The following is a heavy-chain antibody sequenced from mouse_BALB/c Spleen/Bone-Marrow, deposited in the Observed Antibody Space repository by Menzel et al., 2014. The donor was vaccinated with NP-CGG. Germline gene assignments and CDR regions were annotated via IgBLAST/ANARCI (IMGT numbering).Heavy chain of an antibody. CDR1: GFTFSSFG. D-gene: IGHD2-4*01. J-gene: IGHJ4*01. CDR2: ISSGSSTI. V-gene: IGHV5-17*02. CDR3: TRKGALITHYYAMDY. Sequence: VESGGGLVQPGGSRKLSCAASGFTFSSFGMHWVRQAPEKGLEWVAYISSGSSTIYYADTVKSRFTISRDNPKNTLFLQMTSLRSEDTAMYYCTRKGALITHYYAMDYWGQGTSVTVSS.